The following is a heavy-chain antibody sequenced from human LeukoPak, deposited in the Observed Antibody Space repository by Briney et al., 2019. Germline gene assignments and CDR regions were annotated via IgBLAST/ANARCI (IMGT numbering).Heavy chain of an antibody. CDR1: GFTFSSYA. CDR3: AKAADYYDSNDAFDI. Sequence: PGGSLRLYCAASGFTFSSYAMGWVRQAPGKGLEWVSAISGSGSSTCYADSVKGRFTISRDNAKNSLYLQMNSLRAEDMALYYCAKAADYYDSNDAFDIWGQGTMVTVSS. CDR2: ISGSGSST. V-gene: IGHV3-23*01. D-gene: IGHD3-22*01. J-gene: IGHJ3*02.